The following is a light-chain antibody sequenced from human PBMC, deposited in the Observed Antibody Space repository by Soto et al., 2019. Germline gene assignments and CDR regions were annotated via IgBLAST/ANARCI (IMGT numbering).Light chain of an antibody. J-gene: IGKJ2*01. V-gene: IGKV1-39*01. CDR1: QSISSY. Sequence: DIQMTQSPSSLSASVGDRVTITCRASQSISSYLNWYQQKPGKAPNLLIYAASSLQSGVPSRFSGSGSGTDFTLTISSLQPEDFATYYCQQSYSTLPYTFGQGTKLGIK. CDR2: AAS. CDR3: QQSYSTLPYT.